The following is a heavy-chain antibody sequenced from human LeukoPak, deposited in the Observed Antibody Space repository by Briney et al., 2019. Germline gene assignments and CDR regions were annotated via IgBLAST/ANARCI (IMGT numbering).Heavy chain of an antibody. D-gene: IGHD5-18*01. CDR1: GFTFSSYG. V-gene: IGHV3-30*18. CDR3: AKVEYSYGTTYYYYGMDV. J-gene: IGHJ6*02. CDR2: ISYDGSNK. Sequence: GGSLTLSCAASGFTFSSYGMHWVRQAPGKGLEWVAVISYDGSNKYYADSVKGRFTISRDNSKNTLYLQMNSLRAEDTAVYYCAKVEYSYGTTYYYYGMDVWGQGTTVTVSS.